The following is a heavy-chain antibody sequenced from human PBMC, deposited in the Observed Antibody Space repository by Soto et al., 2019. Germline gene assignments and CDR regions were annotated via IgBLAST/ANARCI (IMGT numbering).Heavy chain of an antibody. D-gene: IGHD2-8*01. Sequence: PGGSLRLSCAASGFTFSAYAMSWVRQAPGKGLQWVSGVGGSDTDKHYADSVRGRFTVSRDNSKNTLCLQMNSLRADDTAVYYCAKDATAVNGVWDPFDMWGQGTEVTVSS. J-gene: IGHJ3*02. CDR3: AKDATAVNGVWDPFDM. CDR1: GFTFSAYA. V-gene: IGHV3-23*01. CDR2: VGGSDTDK.